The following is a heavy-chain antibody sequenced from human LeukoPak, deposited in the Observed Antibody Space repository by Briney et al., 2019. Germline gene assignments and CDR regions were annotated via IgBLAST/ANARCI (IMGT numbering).Heavy chain of an antibody. Sequence: PSETLSLTCTVSGDSIASYYWSWIRQPPGKGLEWIGNIYYSGSTNYNPSLKSRVTILVDTSKKQVSLNLSSVTAADTGVYYCARDGPAYSSNWYGYYYGMDVWGQGTPVTVSS. D-gene: IGHD6-13*01. CDR3: ARDGPAYSSNWYGYYYGMDV. CDR1: GDSIASYY. J-gene: IGHJ6*02. V-gene: IGHV4-59*01. CDR2: IYYSGST.